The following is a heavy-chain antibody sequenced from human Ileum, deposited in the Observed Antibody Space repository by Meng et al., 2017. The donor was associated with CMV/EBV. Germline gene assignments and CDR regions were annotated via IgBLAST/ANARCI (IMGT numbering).Heavy chain of an antibody. CDR2: ISSSGSYI. D-gene: IGHD1-1*01. CDR3: ARMRSSSAGTGNYYFDY. Sequence: FPLSGYSVSWVRQAPGKGLEWVSSISSSGSYIYYVDSVKGRFTISRDSAKNSVYLQMNSLRAEDTAVYFCARMRSSSAGTGNYYFDYWGQGTLVTVSS. V-gene: IGHV3-21*01. CDR1: FPLSGYS. J-gene: IGHJ4*02.